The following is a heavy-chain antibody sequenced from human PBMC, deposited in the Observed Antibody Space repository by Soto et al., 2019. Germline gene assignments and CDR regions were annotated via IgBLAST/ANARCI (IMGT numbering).Heavy chain of an antibody. J-gene: IGHJ4*02. CDR1: GYTFTSXD. CDR2: MNPNSGNT. V-gene: IGHV1-8*01. CDR3: ASGSGSFDY. Sequence: ASVKVXCKASGYTFTSXDIXXXRQATGQGLEWMGWMNPNSGNTGYAQKFQGRVTMIRNTSISTAYMELSSLRSEDTAVYYCASGSGSFDYWGQGTLVTVSS. D-gene: IGHD6-19*01.